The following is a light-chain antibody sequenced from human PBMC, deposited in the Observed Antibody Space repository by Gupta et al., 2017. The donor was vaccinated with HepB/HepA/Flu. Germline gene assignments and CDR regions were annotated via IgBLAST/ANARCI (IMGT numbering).Light chain of an antibody. CDR3: QQDDKWPWT. V-gene: IGKV3-15*01. J-gene: IGKJ1*01. CDR1: QSVSSH. CDR2: SAS. Sequence: EIVMTQSPATLSVSPGERATLSCRAGQSVSSHVAWYKQKPGQAPRLLIYSASTRATGIPARFSGSGSGTEFTLTISSLQSEDFVVYHCQQDDKWPWTFGQGTKVEIK.